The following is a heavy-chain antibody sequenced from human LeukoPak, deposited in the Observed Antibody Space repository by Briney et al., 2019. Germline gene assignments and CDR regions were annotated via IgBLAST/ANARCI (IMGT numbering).Heavy chain of an antibody. J-gene: IGHJ4*02. CDR1: GFTFSSYA. D-gene: IGHD6-13*01. V-gene: IGHV3-23*01. Sequence: PGGSLRLSCAASGFTFSSYALSWVCQAPGKGLEWVSAISGSGGSTYYADSVKGRFTISRDNSKNTLYLQMNSLRAEDTAVYYCAKDPKQQLVLYYFDYWGQGTLVTVSS. CDR3: AKDPKQQLVLYYFDY. CDR2: ISGSGGST.